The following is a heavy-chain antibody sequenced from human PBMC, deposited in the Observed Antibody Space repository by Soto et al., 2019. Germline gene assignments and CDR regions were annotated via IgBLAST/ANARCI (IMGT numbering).Heavy chain of an antibody. CDR2: ISYDGSNK. J-gene: IGHJ6*02. CDR1: GFTFSSYG. V-gene: IGHV3-30*18. CDR3: AKGRELRHYYYGMDV. Sequence: QVQLVESGGGVVQPGRSLRLSCAASGFTFSSYGMHWVRQAPGKGLEWVAVISYDGSNKYYADSVKGRFTISRDNSKNPQYLQMNSLRAEDMAVYYGAKGRELRHYYYGMDVWGQGTTVTVSS. D-gene: IGHD1-26*01.